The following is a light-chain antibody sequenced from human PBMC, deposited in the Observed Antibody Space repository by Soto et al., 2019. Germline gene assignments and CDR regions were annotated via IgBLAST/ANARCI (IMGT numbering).Light chain of an antibody. CDR2: DAS. J-gene: IGKJ2*01. V-gene: IGKV3-11*01. CDR3: QQRSNWPPT. CDR1: QSVSSY. Sequence: EIVLTQSPATLSLSPGERATLSCRASQSVSSYLAWYQQKPGQAPRLLIYDASNRATGIPARFSGSGSGTDFTLTISSLEPEDFAVYYYQQRSNWPPTFGQGTKLELQ.